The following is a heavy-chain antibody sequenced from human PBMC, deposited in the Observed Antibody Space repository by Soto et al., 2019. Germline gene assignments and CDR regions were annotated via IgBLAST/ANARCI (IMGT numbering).Heavy chain of an antibody. CDR1: GYSFGSYW. CDR2: IYPGDSET. Sequence: PGESLKISCEGTGYSFGSYWIAWVRQMPGKGLEWMGIIYPGDSETTYSPSVEGQVVISVDRPGDTAYLQWRSLKAADTATYYCARSGAYDSGNTLYYFYALDVWGQGTTVTVSS. V-gene: IGHV5-51*01. J-gene: IGHJ6*02. CDR3: ARSGAYDSGNTLYYFYALDV. D-gene: IGHD2-21*01.